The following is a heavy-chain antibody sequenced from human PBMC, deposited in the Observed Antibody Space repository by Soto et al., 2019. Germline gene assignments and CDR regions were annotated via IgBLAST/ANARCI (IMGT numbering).Heavy chain of an antibody. CDR2: NCHSGST. CDR1: SGSISSSNW. J-gene: IGHJ4*02. V-gene: IGHV4-4*02. CDR3: ARGGYSFHLGY. Sequence: QVQLQESGPGLVKPSGTLSLTCAVSSGSISSSNWWSWVRQPPGKGLEWIGENCHSGSTNYNPSLKSRVTRSVDKCKDQFSLKLSPVTAADTAVYYCARGGYSFHLGYWGQGTLVTVSS. D-gene: IGHD3-16*01.